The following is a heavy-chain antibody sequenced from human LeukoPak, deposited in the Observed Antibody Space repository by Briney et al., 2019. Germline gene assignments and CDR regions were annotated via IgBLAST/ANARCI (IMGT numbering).Heavy chain of an antibody. V-gene: IGHV3-48*03. D-gene: IGHD3-16*02. CDR2: ISSSGTTI. CDR1: GFTFSSYE. CDR3: AREELSIDY. J-gene: IGHJ4*02. Sequence: GGSLRLSCAASGFTFSSYEMNWVRQAPGKGLEWVSYISSSGTTIYYADPVKGRFTMSRDNAKNSLYLQMNSLRAEDTAVYYCAREELSIDYWGQGTLVTVSS.